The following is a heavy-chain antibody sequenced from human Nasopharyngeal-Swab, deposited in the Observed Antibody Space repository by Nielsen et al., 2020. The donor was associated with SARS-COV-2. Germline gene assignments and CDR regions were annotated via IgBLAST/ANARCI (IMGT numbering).Heavy chain of an antibody. CDR3: VRGWRPNSSDY. J-gene: IGHJ4*01. CDR2: IGTSSTPI. D-gene: IGHD2/OR15-2a*01. Sequence: GGSLRLSCAASGFTLSTYSMDWVRQVPGKGLAWVANIGTSSTPIYYADSVRGRFSISRDNANYSLSLLMSTLRGEDTAVYYFVRGWRPNSSDYWGQGARVTVSA. CDR1: GFTLSTYS. V-gene: IGHV3-48*01.